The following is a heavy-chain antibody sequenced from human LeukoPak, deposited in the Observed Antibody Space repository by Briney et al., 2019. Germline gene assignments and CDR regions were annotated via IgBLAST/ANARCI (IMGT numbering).Heavy chain of an antibody. J-gene: IGHJ4*02. D-gene: IGHD3-10*01. V-gene: IGHV3-21*04. CDR2: ISSSSSYI. CDR1: GFTFSSYS. CDR3: ARLRGNTMVEY. Sequence: GGSLRLSCAASGFTFSSYSMNWVRQAPGKGLEWVSSISSSSSYIYYADSVKGRFTISRDDSKNTLNLQMNSLRADDTAVYYCARLRGNTMVEYWGQGTLVTVSS.